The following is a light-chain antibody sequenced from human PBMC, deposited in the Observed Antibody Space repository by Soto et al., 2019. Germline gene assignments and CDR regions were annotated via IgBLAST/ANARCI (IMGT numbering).Light chain of an antibody. CDR2: AAS. V-gene: IGKV1-12*01. CDR1: QGISRW. Sequence: DIQMTQSPSSVSASVGDRVTITCRASQGISRWLAWYQQKPGKAPKLLIFAASTLQSGVPSRFSGSGSGTDFTLTISNLQPEDFATYSCQQANSFPWTFGQVTKVEIK. J-gene: IGKJ1*01. CDR3: QQANSFPWT.